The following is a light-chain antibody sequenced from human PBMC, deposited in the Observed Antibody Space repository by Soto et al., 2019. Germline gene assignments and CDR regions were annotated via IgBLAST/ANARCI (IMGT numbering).Light chain of an antibody. CDR3: QQSYSNPPIT. Sequence: DIQMTQSPSSLSASVGDRVTITCRASQSVANFLNWYQQKPGKAPKLLIYGASSLQSGVPSRFSCSGGGTNFTLTISSLQPEDFATYYCQQSYSNPPITFGQGTRLDIK. J-gene: IGKJ5*01. CDR1: QSVANF. V-gene: IGKV1-39*01. CDR2: GAS.